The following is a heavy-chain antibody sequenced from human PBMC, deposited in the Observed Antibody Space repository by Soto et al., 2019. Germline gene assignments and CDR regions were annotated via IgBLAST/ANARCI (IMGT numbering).Heavy chain of an antibody. D-gene: IGHD6-6*01. J-gene: IGHJ5*02. CDR3: TRPHQPSPEVYPA. CDR2: IRSKANSYAT. Sequence: PGGSLRLSCAASGFTFSGSAMHWVRQASGKGLEWVGRIRSKANSYATAYAASVKGRFTISRDDSKNTAYLQMNSLKTEDTAVYYCTRPHQPSPEVYPAWGKGTLVTVPS. CDR1: GFTFSGSA. V-gene: IGHV3-73*01.